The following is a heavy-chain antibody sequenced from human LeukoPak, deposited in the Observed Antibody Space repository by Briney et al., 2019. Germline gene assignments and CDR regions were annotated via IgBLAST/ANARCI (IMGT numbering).Heavy chain of an antibody. Sequence: PGGSLRLSCAASGFTFSSYSMNWVRQAPGKGLEWVSSITTSSSYIYYADSVKGRFTISRDNAKNSLFLQMNSLSAEDTAVYYCATDLIHYYASGAKTWGQGTLVTVSS. CDR3: ATDLIHYYASGAKT. V-gene: IGHV3-21*01. CDR1: GFTFSSYS. D-gene: IGHD3-10*01. CDR2: ITTSSSYI. J-gene: IGHJ5*02.